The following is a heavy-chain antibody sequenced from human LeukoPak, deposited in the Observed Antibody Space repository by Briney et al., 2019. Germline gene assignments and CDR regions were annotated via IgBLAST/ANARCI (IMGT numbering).Heavy chain of an antibody. CDR2: INPGTGST. J-gene: IGHJ5*02. V-gene: IGHV1-46*01. D-gene: IGHD3-3*01. CDR1: GYTFTGYY. CDR3: ARDHSVDFWGGYYPGGWFDP. Sequence: APVKVSCKASGYTFTGYYMHWVRQAPGQGLEWMGIINPGTGSTTYAQKFQGRVTMTRDTSTSTVYMELNSLTSEDTAVYSCARDHSVDFWGGYYPGGWFDPWGQGTLVTVSS.